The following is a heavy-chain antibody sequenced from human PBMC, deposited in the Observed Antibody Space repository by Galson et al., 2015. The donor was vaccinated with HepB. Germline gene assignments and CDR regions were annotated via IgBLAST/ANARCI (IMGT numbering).Heavy chain of an antibody. CDR3: ARVGSSSFY. Sequence: SLRLSCAASGFPFSGYWMHWVRQAPGKGLVWVSRIKPDGSDTNYADSVKGRFTISRDKAKNTLYLQMNSLRAEDTAVYYCARVGSSSFYWGQGTLVTVST. CDR1: GFPFSGYW. J-gene: IGHJ4*02. D-gene: IGHD6-6*01. CDR2: IKPDGSDT. V-gene: IGHV3-74*01.